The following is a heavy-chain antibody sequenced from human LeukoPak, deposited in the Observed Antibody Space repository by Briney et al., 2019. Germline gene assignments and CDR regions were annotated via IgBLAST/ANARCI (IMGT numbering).Heavy chain of an antibody. CDR1: GFTFDDYA. Sequence: ASLRLSCAASGFTFDDYAMHWVRQAPGKGLEWVSLISGDGGSTYYADSVKGRFTISRDNSKDSLYLQMNSLRTEDTALYYCAKVEQPRGSWAFDIWGQGTMVTVSS. V-gene: IGHV3-43*02. CDR2: ISGDGGST. CDR3: AKVEQPRGSWAFDI. D-gene: IGHD1-26*01. J-gene: IGHJ3*02.